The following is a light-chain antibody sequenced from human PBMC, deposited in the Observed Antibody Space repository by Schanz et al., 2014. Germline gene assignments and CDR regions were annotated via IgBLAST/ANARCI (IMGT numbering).Light chain of an antibody. Sequence: EIVMTQSPATLSVSPGERATLSCRASQSVSSNLAWYQQRPGQAPRLLIYGASTRATGIPARFSGSGSGTEFTLTISSLQSEDFAVYFCQQYGSSPWTFGQGTKVEGK. CDR3: QQYGSSPWT. CDR2: GAS. CDR1: QSVSSN. V-gene: IGKV3-15*01. J-gene: IGKJ1*01.